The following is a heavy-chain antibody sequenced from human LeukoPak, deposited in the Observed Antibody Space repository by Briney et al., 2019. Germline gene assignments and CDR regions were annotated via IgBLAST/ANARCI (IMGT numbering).Heavy chain of an antibody. V-gene: IGHV4-31*03. CDR3: ARTTVASNWFDP. Sequence: SETLSLTCTVSGGSISSGGYYWSWIRQHPGKGLEWIGYIYYSGSTYYNPSLKSRVTISVNTSKNQLSLKLSSVTAADTAVYSCARTTVASNWFDPWGQGTLVTVSS. CDR1: GGSISSGGYY. J-gene: IGHJ5*02. CDR2: IYYSGST. D-gene: IGHD4-23*01.